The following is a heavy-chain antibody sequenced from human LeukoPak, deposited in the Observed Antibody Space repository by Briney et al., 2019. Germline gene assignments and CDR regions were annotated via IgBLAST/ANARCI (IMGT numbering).Heavy chain of an antibody. CDR3: ARQEVDSFDSSGSVFDS. Sequence: SETLSLTCTVSGGSISSGSYYWSWIRQPAGKGLEWIGRIYTSGSTNYNPSLKSRVTISVDTSKNQFSLRLNPVTAADTAVYYCARQEVDSFDSSGSVFDSWGQGTLVTVSS. D-gene: IGHD3-22*01. V-gene: IGHV4-61*02. CDR2: IYTSGST. CDR1: GGSISSGSYY. J-gene: IGHJ4*02.